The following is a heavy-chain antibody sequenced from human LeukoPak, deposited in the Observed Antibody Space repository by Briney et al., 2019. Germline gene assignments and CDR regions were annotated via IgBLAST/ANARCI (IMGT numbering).Heavy chain of an antibody. CDR1: GGSISGFY. CDR3: ARDPSYTSGCFDY. V-gene: IGHV4-34*01. J-gene: IGHJ4*02. Sequence: SETLSLTCAVHGGSISGFYWSWFRQPPGKGLEWIGELHYTGATSYSPSLRGRVTISAGTSDSQFSLTVNSVTAADTAVYYCARDPSYTSGCFDYWGQGTLVTVSS. CDR2: LHYTGAT. D-gene: IGHD6-19*01.